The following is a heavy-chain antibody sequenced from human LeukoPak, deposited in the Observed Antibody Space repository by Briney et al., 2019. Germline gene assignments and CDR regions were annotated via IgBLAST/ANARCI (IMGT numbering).Heavy chain of an antibody. V-gene: IGHV3-30*02. D-gene: IGHD6-19*01. CDR1: GFRFSSYD. J-gene: IGHJ4*02. CDR2: IESDGTKE. Sequence: GGSLRLSCAASGFRFSSYDIHWVRQAPGKGLEWVTFIESDGTKEYYADAVKGRFTISRDNSKNTVYVQMDTLRAEDTAVYYCAKEGSGWYYLDYWGQGTVVTVSS. CDR3: AKEGSGWYYLDY.